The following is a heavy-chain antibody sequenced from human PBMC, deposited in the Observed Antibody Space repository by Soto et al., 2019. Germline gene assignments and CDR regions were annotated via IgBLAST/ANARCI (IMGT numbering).Heavy chain of an antibody. CDR2: IYSTGTP. CDR1: GGSISGHY. Sequence: SETLSLTCTVTGGSISGHYWTWMRQSAGHGLEWIGRIYSTGTPDYNPSLRSRLSMSVDTSKSQFSLKLTSVTAADTAVYYCAREKDYYYSAMDVWGQGTTVTSP. CDR3: AREKDYYYSAMDV. V-gene: IGHV4-4*07. J-gene: IGHJ6*02. D-gene: IGHD3-22*01.